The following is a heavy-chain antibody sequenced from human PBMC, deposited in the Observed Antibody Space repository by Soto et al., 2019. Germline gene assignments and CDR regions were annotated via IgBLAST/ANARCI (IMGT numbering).Heavy chain of an antibody. CDR1: GFTFSSYG. V-gene: IGHV3-33*01. Sequence: GGSLRLSCAASGFTFSSYGMHWVRQAPGKGLEWVAVIWYDGSNKYYADFVKCRFTISRDNSKNTLYLQMNSLRAEDTAVYYCARGRYYYGSGSYQAYYFDYWGQGTLVTVSS. J-gene: IGHJ4*02. CDR2: IWYDGSNK. CDR3: ARGRYYYGSGSYQAYYFDY. D-gene: IGHD3-10*01.